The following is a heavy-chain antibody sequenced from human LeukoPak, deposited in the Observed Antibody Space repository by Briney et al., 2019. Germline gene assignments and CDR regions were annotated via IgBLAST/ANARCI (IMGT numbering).Heavy chain of an antibody. J-gene: IGHJ4*02. CDR3: TRGGLFTYDSSGYPIDF. CDR1: GFSFTTYG. CDR2: IWNDGSNQ. D-gene: IGHD3-22*01. V-gene: IGHV3-33*01. Sequence: GGSLRLSCAASGFSFTTYGMHWVRQAPGKGLEWVAIIWNDGSNQYYADSVKGRFTISRDTSNNTLFLQMNSLRAEDTAVYYCTRGGLFTYDSSGYPIDFWGQGTLVTVSS.